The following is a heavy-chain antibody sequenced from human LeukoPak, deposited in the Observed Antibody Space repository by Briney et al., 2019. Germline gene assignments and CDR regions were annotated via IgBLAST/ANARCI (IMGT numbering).Heavy chain of an antibody. D-gene: IGHD2-2*01. J-gene: IGHJ5*02. Sequence: ASVKVSCKASGYTFTSYDINWVRQATGQGLEWMGWMNPNSGNTGYAQKFQGRVTMTRNTSISTAYMELSSLRSEDTAVYYCARHGCSSTSCYPELNWFDPWGQGTRVTVSS. V-gene: IGHV1-8*01. CDR1: GYTFTSYD. CDR2: MNPNSGNT. CDR3: ARHGCSSTSCYPELNWFDP.